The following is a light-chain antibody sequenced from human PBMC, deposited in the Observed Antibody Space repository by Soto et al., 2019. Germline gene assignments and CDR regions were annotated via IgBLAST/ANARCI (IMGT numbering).Light chain of an antibody. V-gene: IGKV3-15*01. CDR2: GAS. Sequence: EIVMTQTPATLSVSLGEGATLSCMASQSVISKLAWYQQKPGQAPRLLIYGASTRATGIPARFSGSGSGTEFTLIISSLQSEDSAVYYCQQYGSSPWTFGQGTKVDIK. J-gene: IGKJ1*01. CDR1: QSVISK. CDR3: QQYGSSPWT.